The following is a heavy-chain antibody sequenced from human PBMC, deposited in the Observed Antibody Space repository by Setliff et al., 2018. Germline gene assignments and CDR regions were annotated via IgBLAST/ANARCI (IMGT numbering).Heavy chain of an antibody. CDR1: GGSISPFF. D-gene: IGHD5-12*01. V-gene: IGHV4-59*12. Sequence: SETLSLTCTVSGGSISPFFWSWIRQPPGKGPEWIGYIYHNGNTNFNPSLKTRVTMSVDTSKNLFSLKLTSMTAADTAVYYCARDQWVRSPPLYFSYSMDVWGQGTTVTVSS. J-gene: IGHJ6*02. CDR3: ARDQWVRSPPLYFSYSMDV. CDR2: IYHNGNT.